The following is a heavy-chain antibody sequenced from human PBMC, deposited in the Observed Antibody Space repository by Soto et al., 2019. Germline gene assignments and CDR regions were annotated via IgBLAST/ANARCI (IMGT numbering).Heavy chain of an antibody. D-gene: IGHD6-6*01. CDR1: GFTFSNYA. CDR3: AKESMSVAVSASRVYGMDV. CDR2: TRSNGEYT. J-gene: IGHJ6*02. Sequence: DVQVVESGGGLVQRGGSLRLSCAGSGFTFSNYAMTWVRQAPGKGLEWVSTTRSNGEYTYYADSVKGRFTVSRDNSQNALFLEMSSLRVEDTAVYYCAKESMSVAVSASRVYGMDVWGQGTTVTVSS. V-gene: IGHV3-23*04.